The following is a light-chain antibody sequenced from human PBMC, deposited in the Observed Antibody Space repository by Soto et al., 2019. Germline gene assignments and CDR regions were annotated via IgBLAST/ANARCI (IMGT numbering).Light chain of an antibody. CDR3: QQYDNVPLT. CDR1: QDITND. Sequence: DIQMTQSPSSLSAALGDRVTITCQASQDITNDLNWYQQKPGKAPKVLIYEASNLETGVPSRFSGSGSGTDFTFTISSLQPEDIATDFCQQYDNVPLTFGGGTKVEIK. CDR2: EAS. V-gene: IGKV1-33*01. J-gene: IGKJ4*01.